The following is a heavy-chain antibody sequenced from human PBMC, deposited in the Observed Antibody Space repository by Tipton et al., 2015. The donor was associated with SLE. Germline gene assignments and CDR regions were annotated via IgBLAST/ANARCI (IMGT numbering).Heavy chain of an antibody. D-gene: IGHD3-16*01. CDR2: IYYSGST. V-gene: IGHV4-59*12. CDR3: ARDSFTGDFAFDI. J-gene: IGHJ3*02. Sequence: TLSLTCTVSGGSISSYYWSWIRQPPGKGLEWIGYIYYSGSTNYNPSLKSRVTISVDTSKNQFSLKLSSVTAADTAAYYCARDSFTGDFAFDIWGQGTMVTVSS. CDR1: GGSISSYY.